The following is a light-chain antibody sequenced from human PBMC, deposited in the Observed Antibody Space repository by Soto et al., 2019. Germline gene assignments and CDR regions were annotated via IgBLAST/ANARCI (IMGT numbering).Light chain of an antibody. CDR3: QQTNSFLPLT. CDR1: QGISNW. J-gene: IGKJ4*01. V-gene: IGKV1-12*01. Sequence: DIQMTQSPSSVSASVGDRVTITCRASQGISNWLAWYQQQPGKAPKLLIYGASSLQSGVPSRFIGGGTWTQFTPIIISLQPEDVSAYYCQQTNSFLPLTFGGGTKLEI. CDR2: GAS.